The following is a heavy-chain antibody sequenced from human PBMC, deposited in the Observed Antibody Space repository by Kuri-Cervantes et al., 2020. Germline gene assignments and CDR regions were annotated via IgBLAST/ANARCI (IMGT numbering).Heavy chain of an antibody. CDR2: ISGSGGST. D-gene: IGHD3-16*01. CDR1: GFTFDDYA. CDR3: AKEGDG. V-gene: IGHV3-23*01. Sequence: ETLSLTCAASGFTFDDYAMHWVRQAPGKGLEWVSAISGSGGSTYYADSVKGRFTISRDNSKNTLYLQMNSLRAEDTAVYYCAKEGDGWGQGTLVTVSS. J-gene: IGHJ4*02.